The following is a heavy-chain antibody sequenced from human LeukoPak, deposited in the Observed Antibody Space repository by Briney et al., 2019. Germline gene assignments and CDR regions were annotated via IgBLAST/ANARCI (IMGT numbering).Heavy chain of an antibody. J-gene: IGHJ4*02. Sequence: GASVKVSCKASGYTFTGYYMHWVRQAPGQGLEWMGWINPNSGGTNYALKFQGRVTMTRDTSISTAYMELSRLRSDDTAVYYCAYSSSEPAYFDYWGQGTLVTVSS. CDR3: AYSSSEPAYFDY. CDR1: GYTFTGYY. D-gene: IGHD6-6*01. V-gene: IGHV1-2*02. CDR2: INPNSGGT.